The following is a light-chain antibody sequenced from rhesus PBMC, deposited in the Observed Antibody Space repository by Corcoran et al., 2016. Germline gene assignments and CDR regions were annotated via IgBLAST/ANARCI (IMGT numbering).Light chain of an antibody. CDR2: KAS. J-gene: IGKJ1*01. CDR3: QHGYGTPRT. Sequence: DIQMPQSPSSLSASVGDRVTIPCRASENVNNYLHWYQQKPGKDPKLLIYKASTLQSGVPSRFSGSGCGTDYTLTISRLEPEDVATYYWQHGYGTPRTFGQGTKVEIK. CDR1: ENVNNY. V-gene: IGKV1-74*01.